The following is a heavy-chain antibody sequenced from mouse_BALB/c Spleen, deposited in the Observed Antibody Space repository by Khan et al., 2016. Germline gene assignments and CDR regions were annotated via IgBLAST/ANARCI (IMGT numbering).Heavy chain of an antibody. V-gene: IGHV5-4*02. CDR2: ISDGGSYT. CDR3: AREGLRRGFAY. CDR1: GFTFSDYY. Sequence: EVGLVESGGGLVKPGGSLKLSCAASGFTFSDYYLYWVRQTPEKRLEWVATISDGGSYTYYPDSVKGRFTISRDNAKNNLYLQMSSLKSEDTAMXYCAREGLRRGFAYWGQGTLVIVSA. J-gene: IGHJ3*01. D-gene: IGHD2-4*01.